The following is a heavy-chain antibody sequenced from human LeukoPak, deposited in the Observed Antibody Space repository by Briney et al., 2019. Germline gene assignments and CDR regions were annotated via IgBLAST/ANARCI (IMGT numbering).Heavy chain of an antibody. Sequence: GGSLRLSCAPSGFTFGRHGMHWVRQAPGKGLEWVAIISNDGSRKYYAHSVEGRFTISRDNSKNTLYLQMDSLRAEDTAVYYCARDRAWNYFDYWGQGTLVTVSS. J-gene: IGHJ4*02. D-gene: IGHD3-3*01. CDR3: ARDRAWNYFDY. CDR1: GFTFGRHG. CDR2: ISNDGSRK. V-gene: IGHV3-30*03.